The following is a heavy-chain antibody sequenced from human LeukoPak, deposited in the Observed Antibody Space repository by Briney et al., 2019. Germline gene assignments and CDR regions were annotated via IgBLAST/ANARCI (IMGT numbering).Heavy chain of an antibody. CDR1: GFTISSYG. V-gene: IGHV3-30*18. CDR2: LSYDGSNK. J-gene: IGHJ6*02. CDR3: AKDFGFKSVYYYYGMDV. D-gene: IGHD3-16*01. Sequence: PGGSLRLSCAASGFTISSYGMHWVRQAPGKGLEWVAVLSYDGSNKYYADSVKGRFTISRDNSKNTLYLQMNSLRAEDTAVYYCAKDFGFKSVYYYYGMDVWGQRTTVTVSS.